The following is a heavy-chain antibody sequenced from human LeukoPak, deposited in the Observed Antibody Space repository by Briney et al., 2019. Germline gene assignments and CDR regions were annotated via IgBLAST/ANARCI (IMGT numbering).Heavy chain of an antibody. D-gene: IGHD6-13*01. CDR3: VRDLPVAAADF. V-gene: IGHV3-30-3*01. J-gene: IGHJ4*02. CDR1: GFTFSSYA. CDR2: ISYDGSNK. Sequence: PGRSLRLSCAASGFTFSSYAMHWVRQAPGKGLEWVAVISYDGSNKYYADSVKGRFTTSRDNANNSVYLQMNSLRAEDTALYYCVRDLPVAAADFWGQGTLVTVSS.